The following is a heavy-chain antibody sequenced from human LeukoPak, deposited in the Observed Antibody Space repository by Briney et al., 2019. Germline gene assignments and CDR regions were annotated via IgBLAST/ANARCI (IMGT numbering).Heavy chain of an antibody. CDR1: GGSFSGYY. CDR3: ARNYDSSGYYKTDAFDI. V-gene: IGHV4-34*01. D-gene: IGHD3-22*01. Sequence: SETLSLTCAVYGGSFSGYYWSWIRQPPGKGLEWIGEINHSGSTNYNTSLKSRVTISVEKSKNQFSLKLSSVTAADTAVYYCARNYDSSGYYKTDAFDIWGQGTMVTVSS. J-gene: IGHJ3*02. CDR2: INHSGST.